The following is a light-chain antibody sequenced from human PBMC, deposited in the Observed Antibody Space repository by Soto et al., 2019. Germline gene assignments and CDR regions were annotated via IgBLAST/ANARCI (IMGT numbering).Light chain of an antibody. CDR3: QQANSFPIT. V-gene: IGKV1-12*01. Sequence: EIQRSQSPSYVSASVGGRVTITCRASQGISTWLAWYQQKAGKAPNLLIYGASNLHSGVPSRFSGSGSGTNFTLTISSLQPEDFATYYCQQANSFPITFGQGTRLEIK. CDR1: QGISTW. J-gene: IGKJ5*01. CDR2: GAS.